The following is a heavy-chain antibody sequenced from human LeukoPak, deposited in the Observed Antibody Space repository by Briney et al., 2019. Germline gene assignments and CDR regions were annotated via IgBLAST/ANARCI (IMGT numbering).Heavy chain of an antibody. J-gene: IGHJ4*02. Sequence: GGSLRLSCAASGFTFSDYSMNWVRQAPGKGLEWVSCISSSSSTIYNADSVKGRFTISRDNAKNSLYLQMNSLRAEDTAVYYCARAQGWAARLWEGEFDYWGQGTLVTVSS. CDR2: ISSSSSTI. V-gene: IGHV3-48*01. CDR1: GFTFSDYS. D-gene: IGHD6-6*01. CDR3: ARAQGWAARLWEGEFDY.